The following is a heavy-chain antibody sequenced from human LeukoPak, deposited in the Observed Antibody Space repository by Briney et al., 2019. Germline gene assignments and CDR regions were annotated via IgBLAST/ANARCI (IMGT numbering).Heavy chain of an antibody. Sequence: PSETLSLTCAVYGGSFSGYYWSWIRQSPGKGLEWIGYIYHTGNSDYNPSLKSRATISLDTSKNQFSLKLTSVTAADTAVYFCARHPFSSPFDYWGQGTLVTVSS. CDR3: ARHPFSSPFDY. V-gene: IGHV4-59*08. J-gene: IGHJ4*02. CDR1: GGSFSGYY. CDR2: IYHTGNS.